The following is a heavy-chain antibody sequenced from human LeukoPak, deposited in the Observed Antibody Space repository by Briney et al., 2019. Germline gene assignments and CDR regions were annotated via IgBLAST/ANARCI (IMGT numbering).Heavy chain of an antibody. CDR3: ARGYYSHFDY. CDR1: GFTFDDYG. V-gene: IGHV3-20*04. J-gene: IGHJ4*02. D-gene: IGHD3-10*01. Sequence: PGGSLRLSCAASGFTFDDYGMSWVRQAPGEGLEWVSGINWNGGSTGYADSVKGRFTISRDNAKNSLYLQMDSLRAEDTALYYCARGYYSHFDYWGQGTLVTVSS. CDR2: INWNGGST.